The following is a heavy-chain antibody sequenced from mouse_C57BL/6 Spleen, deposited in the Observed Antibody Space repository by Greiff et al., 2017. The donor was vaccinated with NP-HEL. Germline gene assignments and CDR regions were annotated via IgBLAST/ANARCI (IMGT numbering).Heavy chain of an antibody. CDR1: GYSITSGYG. CDR3: ARTARIKY. V-gene: IGHV3-2*02. D-gene: IGHD1-2*01. CDR2: ISYSGST. J-gene: IGHJ2*01. Sequence: EVQMQQSGPGLVKPSQSLSLTCTVTGYSITSGYGWNWIRQFPGNKLEWMGYISYSGSTNYNPSLKSRISITRDTSKNQFFLQLNSVTTEDTATYYCARTARIKYWGQGTTLTVSS.